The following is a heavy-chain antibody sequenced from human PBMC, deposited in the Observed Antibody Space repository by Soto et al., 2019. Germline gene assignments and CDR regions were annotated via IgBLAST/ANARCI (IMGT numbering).Heavy chain of an antibody. CDR3: ATSTVSYVDIVSSTTRGYFDH. Sequence: RGESLKISCEGSGYNFNTYWIGWVRQMPGKGLEWMALIYPVDSDTRYSPSFEGQVTLSVDRSISTAYLQWSSLKASDAAIYYCATSTVSYVDIVSSTTRGYFDHWGQGTLVTVS. D-gene: IGHD5-12*01. J-gene: IGHJ4*02. CDR2: IYPVDSDT. V-gene: IGHV5-51*01. CDR1: GYNFNTYW.